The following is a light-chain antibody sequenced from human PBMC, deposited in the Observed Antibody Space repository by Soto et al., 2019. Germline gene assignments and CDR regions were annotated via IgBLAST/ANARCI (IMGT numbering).Light chain of an antibody. V-gene: IGLV1-47*02. Sequence: QSVLTQPPSASGTPGQRVNISCSGSNSDIGSNSVYWYQKLPGIAPKLLIFSDYKRPSGVPDRFSGSKSGTSASLAISGLRSEDEAVYSCAAWDGSHWVFGGGTKLTVL. CDR1: NSDIGSNS. CDR3: AAWDGSHWV. J-gene: IGLJ3*02. CDR2: SDY.